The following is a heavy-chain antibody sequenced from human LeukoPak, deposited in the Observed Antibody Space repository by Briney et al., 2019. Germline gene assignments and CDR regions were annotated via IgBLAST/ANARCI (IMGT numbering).Heavy chain of an antibody. CDR3: ARDRVLGRGSTSCLDV. D-gene: IGHD2-2*01. CDR1: GYTFTSYG. V-gene: IGHV1-18*01. CDR2: ISAYNGNT. J-gene: IGHJ6*02. Sequence: GASVKVSCKASGYTFTSYGISWVRQAPGQGLEWMGWISAYNGNTNYAQKLQGRVTMTTDTSTSTAYMELRSLRSDDTAVYYCARDRVLGRGSTSCLDVWGQGTTVTVSS.